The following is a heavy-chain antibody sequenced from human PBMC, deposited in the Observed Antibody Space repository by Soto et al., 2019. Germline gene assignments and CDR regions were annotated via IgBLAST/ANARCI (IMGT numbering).Heavy chain of an antibody. J-gene: IGHJ6*02. CDR3: AKVPCFSSSSCPYGMDV. CDR2: ISGSGGST. V-gene: IGHV3-23*01. Sequence: LRLSCAASGFTFSSYAMNWVRQAPGKGLEWVSGISGSGGSTYYADSVRGRFTISRDNSKNTLYLQMNSLRAEDTAVYYCAKVPCFSSSSCPYGMDVWGQGTTVTVSS. D-gene: IGHD2-2*01. CDR1: GFTFSSYA.